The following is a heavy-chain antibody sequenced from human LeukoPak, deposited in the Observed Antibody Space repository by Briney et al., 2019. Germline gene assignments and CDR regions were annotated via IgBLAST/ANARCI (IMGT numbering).Heavy chain of an antibody. J-gene: IGHJ4*02. CDR1: GFTFSSYA. Sequence: GGSLRLSCAASGFTFSSYAMHWVRQAPGKGLEWVAVVSYDGSNKYYADSVKGRFTISRDNSKNTLYLQMNSLRAEDTAVYYCARSRPYCFDYWGQGTLVTVSS. V-gene: IGHV3-30-3*01. CDR3: ARSRPYCFDY. CDR2: VSYDGSNK.